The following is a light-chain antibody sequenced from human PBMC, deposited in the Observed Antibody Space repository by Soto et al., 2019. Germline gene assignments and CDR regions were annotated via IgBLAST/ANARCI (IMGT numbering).Light chain of an antibody. V-gene: IGLV1-40*01. CDR1: RSNIGAGYA. J-gene: IGLJ7*01. Sequence: QSVLTQPPSVSGAPGQRVTISCTGSRSNIGAGYAVHWYQQFPGTATKLLIYDNTNRPSGVPDRFSASKSATSASLAITGLQAEDEADYYCQSYDSSDKLIFGGGTQLTVL. CDR3: QSYDSSDKLI. CDR2: DNT.